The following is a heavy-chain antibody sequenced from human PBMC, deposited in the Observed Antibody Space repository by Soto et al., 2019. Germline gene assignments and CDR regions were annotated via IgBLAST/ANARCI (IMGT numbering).Heavy chain of an antibody. V-gene: IGHV6-1*01. CDR1: GDSVSSNDAV. Sequence: PSQTLSLTCAISGDSVSSNDAVWNWIRQSPSRGLEWLGRTYYRSIWHTEYAVSVKVRMTINPDASKNQFSLQLNSVTPEDTAMYCGSRLVGNSWLVHWGQGTLVAVSS. J-gene: IGHJ5*02. CDR2: TYYRSIWHT. D-gene: IGHD6-6*01. CDR3: SRLVGNSWLVH.